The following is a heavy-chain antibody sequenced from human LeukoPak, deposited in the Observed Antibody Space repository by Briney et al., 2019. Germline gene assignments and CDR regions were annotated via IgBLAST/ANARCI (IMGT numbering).Heavy chain of an antibody. CDR1: GYTFTSYD. CDR3: ASEGPGYSSSSRWFDP. J-gene: IGHJ5*02. D-gene: IGHD6-6*01. Sequence: ASVKVSCKASGYTFTSYDINWVRQATGQGLEWIGWMNPNSGNTGYAQKFQGRVTMTRNTSISTAYMELSSLRSEDTAAYYCASEGPGYSSSSRWFDPWGQGTLVTVSS. V-gene: IGHV1-8*01. CDR2: MNPNSGNT.